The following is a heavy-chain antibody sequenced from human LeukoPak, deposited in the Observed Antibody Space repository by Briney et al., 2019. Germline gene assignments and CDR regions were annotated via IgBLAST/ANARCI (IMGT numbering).Heavy chain of an antibody. J-gene: IGHJ6*02. CDR1: GFTFGDHA. D-gene: IGHD5-24*01. V-gene: IGHV3-49*04. Sequence: GGSLRLSCIPSGFTFGDHAMSWVRQAPGKGLDWVGFIRSKGYGGTTEYAASVKGRFTISRDDSKSIAYLQMNSLKSEDTAVYYCTRGPTGRWLYYGMDVWGQGTTVIVSS. CDR3: TRGPTGRWLYYGMDV. CDR2: IRSKGYGGTT.